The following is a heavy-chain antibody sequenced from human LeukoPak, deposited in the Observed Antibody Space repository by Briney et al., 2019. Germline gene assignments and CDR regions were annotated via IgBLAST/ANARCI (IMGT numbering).Heavy chain of an antibody. CDR2: INPSGGST. J-gene: IGHJ4*02. CDR3: ARDGGGGYNFGDFDY. Sequence: LVASVKVSCKASGYTFTSYYMHWVRQAPGQGLEWMGIINPSGGSTSYAQKFQGRVTMTRDMSTSTVYMELSSLSSEDTAVYYCARDGGGGYNFGDFDYWGQGTLVTVSS. V-gene: IGHV1-46*01. CDR1: GYTFTSYY. D-gene: IGHD5-24*01.